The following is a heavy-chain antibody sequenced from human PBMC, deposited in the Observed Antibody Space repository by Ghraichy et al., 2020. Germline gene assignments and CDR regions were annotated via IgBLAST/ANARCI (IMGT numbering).Heavy chain of an antibody. Sequence: SETLSLTCTVSGGSISSYYWSWIRQPPGKGLEWIGYIYYSGSTNYNPSLKSRVTISVDTSKNQFSLKLSSVTAADTAVYYCARREVTTSWGAFDIWGQGTMVTVSS. D-gene: IGHD4-17*01. CDR3: ARREVTTSWGAFDI. V-gene: IGHV4-59*08. CDR2: IYYSGST. J-gene: IGHJ3*02. CDR1: GGSISSYY.